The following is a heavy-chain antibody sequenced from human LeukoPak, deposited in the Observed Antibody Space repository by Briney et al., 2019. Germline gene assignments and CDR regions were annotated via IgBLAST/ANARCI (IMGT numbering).Heavy chain of an antibody. CDR3: AKGALVAGSGYYFDY. J-gene: IGHJ4*02. CDR2: ISGSGGST. Sequence: PGGSLGLSCAASGFTFSSYAMSWVRQAPGKGLEWVSAISGSGGSTYYANSVKGRFTISRDNSKNTLYLQMNSLRAEDTAVYYCAKGALVAGSGYYFDYWGQGTLVTVSS. CDR1: GFTFSSYA. D-gene: IGHD6-19*01. V-gene: IGHV3-23*01.